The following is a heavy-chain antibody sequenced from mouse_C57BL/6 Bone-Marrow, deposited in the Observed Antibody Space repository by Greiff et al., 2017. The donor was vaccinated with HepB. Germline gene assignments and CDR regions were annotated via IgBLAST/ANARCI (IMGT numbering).Heavy chain of an antibody. Sequence: QVQLQQPGAELVRPGTSVKLSCKASGYTFTSYWMHWVKQRPGQGLEWIGMIDPSDSYTNYNQKFKGKATLTVDKSSSTAYMQLSSLTSEDSAVYYCARGVSLDDWGQGTTLTVSS. CDR1: GYTFTSYW. V-gene: IGHV1-59*01. J-gene: IGHJ2*01. CDR2: IDPSDSYT. D-gene: IGHD2-2*01. CDR3: ARGVSLDD.